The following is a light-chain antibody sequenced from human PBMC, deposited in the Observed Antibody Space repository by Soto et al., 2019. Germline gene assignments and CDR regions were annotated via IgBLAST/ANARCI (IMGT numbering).Light chain of an antibody. V-gene: IGLV1-40*01. CDR1: TFD. J-gene: IGLJ2*01. CDR3: AAWDDSLNGRV. Sequence: QSVLTQPPSVSGAPGQTVTISCTGATFDVHWYQQFPGAAPIVLIYGNTNRPSGVPDRFSGSKSGTSASLAIAGLQAEDEGDYYCAAWDDSLNGRVFGGGTKVTVL. CDR2: GNT.